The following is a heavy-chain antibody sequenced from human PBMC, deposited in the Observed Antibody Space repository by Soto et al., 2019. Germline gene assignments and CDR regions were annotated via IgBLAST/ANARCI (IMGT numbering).Heavy chain of an antibody. D-gene: IGHD3-22*01. CDR1: GGSISSYY. CDR3: ARDRSHPYYEANWFDP. V-gene: IGHV4-59*01. Sequence: SETLSLTCTVSGGSISSYYWSWIRQPPGKGLEWIGYIYYSGSTNYNPSLKSRVTISVDTSKNQFSLKLSSVTAADTAVYYCARDRSHPYYEANWFDPWGQGTLVTVSS. CDR2: IYYSGST. J-gene: IGHJ5*02.